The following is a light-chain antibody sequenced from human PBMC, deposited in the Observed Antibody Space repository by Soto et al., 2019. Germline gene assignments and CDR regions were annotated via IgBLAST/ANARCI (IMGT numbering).Light chain of an antibody. V-gene: IGKV3-20*01. J-gene: IGKJ5*01. Sequence: PGEGATLSFRASQSVSSSYIAWYQQRPGQTPSLLIYGASTRATGIPDRFSGSGSGTHFTLTISRLEPGDFAVYYCQHFGGTTFTFGQGTRLE. CDR2: GAS. CDR1: QSVSSSY. CDR3: QHFGGTTFT.